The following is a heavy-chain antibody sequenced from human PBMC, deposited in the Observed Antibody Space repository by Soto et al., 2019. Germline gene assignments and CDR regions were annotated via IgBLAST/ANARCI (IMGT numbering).Heavy chain of an antibody. CDR1: GGTFSSYA. CDR3: ATVDTAMVYYYYGMDV. CDR2: IIPIFGTA. D-gene: IGHD5-18*01. J-gene: IGHJ6*02. V-gene: IGHV1-69*12. Sequence: QVQLVQSGAEVKKHGSSVKVSCKASGGTFSSYAISWVRQAPGQGLDWMGGIIPIFGTANYAQKFQGRVTITADESTSTAYMELSSLRSEDTAVYYCATVDTAMVYYYYGMDVWGQGTTVTVSS.